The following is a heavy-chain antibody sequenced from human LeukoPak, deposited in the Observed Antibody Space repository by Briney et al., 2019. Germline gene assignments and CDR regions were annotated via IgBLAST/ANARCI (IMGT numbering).Heavy chain of an antibody. CDR3: ARGYSSSWVALDY. D-gene: IGHD6-13*01. CDR1: GFTVSSSY. V-gene: IGHV3-53*01. J-gene: IGHJ4*02. CDR2: IYSGGIT. Sequence: PGGSLRLSCAVSGFTVSSSYMSWVRQAPGKGLEWVSVIYSGGITYYADSVKGRFTISRDNSKNTLYLQMKSLRAEDTALYYCARGYSSSWVALDYWGQGTLVTVSS.